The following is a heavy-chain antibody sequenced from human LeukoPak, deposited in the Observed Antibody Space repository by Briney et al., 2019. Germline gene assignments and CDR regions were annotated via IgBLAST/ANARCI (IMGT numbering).Heavy chain of an antibody. CDR1: GFTFSSHG. CDR2: ISGSGDYT. J-gene: IGHJ4*02. V-gene: IGHV3-23*01. D-gene: IGHD3-10*01. CDR3: AKVTYGSGTYGAFDS. Sequence: GGSLRLSCAASGFTFSSHGMSWVRQAPGKGLEWVSTISGSGDYTYYADSVKGRFTISRDNSKNTLYLQMNSLRVEDTAIYYCAKVTYGSGTYGAFDSWGQGTLVTVSS.